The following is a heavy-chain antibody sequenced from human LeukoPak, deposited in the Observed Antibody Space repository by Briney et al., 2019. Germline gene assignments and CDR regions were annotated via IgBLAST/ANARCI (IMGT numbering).Heavy chain of an antibody. Sequence: GGSLRLSCAPSGFPFSSYWMHWVRQPPGEGRVWVSRINSDGSSTSYADSVKGRFTISRDNAKNTLYLQMNSLRAEDTAVYYCAREESTVTDGFDLWGQGTMVTVSS. CDR3: AREESTVTDGFDL. V-gene: IGHV3-74*01. D-gene: IGHD4-17*01. J-gene: IGHJ3*01. CDR2: INSDGSST. CDR1: GFPFSSYW.